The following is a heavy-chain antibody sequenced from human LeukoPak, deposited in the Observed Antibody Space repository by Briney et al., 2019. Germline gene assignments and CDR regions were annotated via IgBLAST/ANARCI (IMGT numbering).Heavy chain of an antibody. V-gene: IGHV4-59*01. CDR2: IYYSGST. CDR1: GGSISSYY. D-gene: IGHD6-13*01. CDR3: ATVGSSTIYGMDV. J-gene: IGHJ6*02. Sequence: SETLSLTCTVSGGSISSYYWSWIRQPPGKGLEWIGYIYYSGSTNYNPSLKSRVTISVDTSKNQFSLKLSSVTAADTAVYYCATVGSSTIYGMDVWGQGTTVTVSS.